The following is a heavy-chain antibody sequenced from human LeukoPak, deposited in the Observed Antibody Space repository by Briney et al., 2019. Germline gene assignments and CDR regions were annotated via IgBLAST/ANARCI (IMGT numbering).Heavy chain of an antibody. Sequence: SETLSLTCTVSGGSISSYYWSWIRQPPGKGLEWIGYIYYSGSTNYNPSLKSRVTISVDTSKNQFSLKLSSVTAADTAVYYCARASLDYYYDSSGYYYFDYWGQGTLVTVSS. CDR2: IYYSGST. D-gene: IGHD3-22*01. CDR1: GGSISSYY. V-gene: IGHV4-59*01. CDR3: ARASLDYYYDSSGYYYFDY. J-gene: IGHJ4*02.